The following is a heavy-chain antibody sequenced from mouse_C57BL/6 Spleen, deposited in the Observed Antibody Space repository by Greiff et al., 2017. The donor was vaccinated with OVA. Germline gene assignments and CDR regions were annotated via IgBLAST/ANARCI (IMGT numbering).Heavy chain of an antibody. J-gene: IGHJ1*03. CDR3: ARQEGWYFDV. V-gene: IGHV1-55*01. CDR1: GYTFTSYW. CDR2: IYPGSGST. Sequence: VQLQQPGAELVKPGASVKMSCKASGYTFTSYWITWVKQRPGQGLEWIGDIYPGSGSTNYNEKFKSKATLTVDTSSSTAYMQLSSLTSEVSAVYYCARQEGWYFDVWGTGTTVTVSS.